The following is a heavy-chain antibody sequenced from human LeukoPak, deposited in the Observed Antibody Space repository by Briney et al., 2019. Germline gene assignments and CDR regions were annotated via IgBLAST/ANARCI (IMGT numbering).Heavy chain of an antibody. V-gene: IGHV4-61*02. CDR1: GGSISSGSYY. CDR3: ARTLELRWGYFDY. CDR2: IYTSGST. Sequence: SETLSLTCTVSGGSISSGSYYWSWIRQPAGKGLECIGRIYTSGSTNYNPSLKSRVTISVDTSKNQFSLKLSSVTAADTAVYYCARTLELRWGYFDYWGQGTLVTVSS. D-gene: IGHD1-7*01. J-gene: IGHJ4*02.